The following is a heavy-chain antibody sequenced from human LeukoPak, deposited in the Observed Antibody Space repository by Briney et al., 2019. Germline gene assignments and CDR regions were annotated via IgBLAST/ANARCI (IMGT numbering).Heavy chain of an antibody. V-gene: IGHV3-64*01. Sequence: GGSLRLSCAAPGFTFSSYAMHWVRQAPGKGLKYVSAISSNGGITYYANSVEGRFTISRDNSKNTLYLQMGSLRAEDMAVYYCARDQLLSSYYYGMDVWGQGTTVTVSS. CDR3: ARDQLLSSYYYGMDV. D-gene: IGHD2-2*01. CDR1: GFTFSSYA. CDR2: ISSNGGIT. J-gene: IGHJ6*02.